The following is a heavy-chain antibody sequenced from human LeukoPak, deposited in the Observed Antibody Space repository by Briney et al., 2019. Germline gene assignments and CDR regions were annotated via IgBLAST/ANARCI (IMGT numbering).Heavy chain of an antibody. Sequence: PGGSLRLSCAASGFTFSSYYMNWVRQAPGKGLEWVSTISSSGNNTYYTDSVKGRFTISRDNSKNTLYLQMNSLRAEDTALYYCAKGSSGDIVVVVAANWGQGTLVAVSS. D-gene: IGHD2-15*01. J-gene: IGHJ4*02. CDR1: GFTFSSYY. CDR2: ISSSGNNT. V-gene: IGHV3-23*01. CDR3: AKGSSGDIVVVVAAN.